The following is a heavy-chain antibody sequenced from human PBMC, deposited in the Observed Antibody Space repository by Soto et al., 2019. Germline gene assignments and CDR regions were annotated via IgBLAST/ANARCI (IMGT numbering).Heavy chain of an antibody. J-gene: IGHJ4*02. Sequence: GGCLRLSCEASGFTFSNYALHWVRQAPGKGLEWVAVISDDGSNKYYADSVKGRFTISRDNSKNTLYLQMNSLRAEDTAVYYCARDRFASSWSYFDYWGQGTPVTVS. CDR1: GFTFSNYA. D-gene: IGHD6-13*01. CDR3: ARDRFASSWSYFDY. V-gene: IGHV3-30-3*01. CDR2: ISDDGSNK.